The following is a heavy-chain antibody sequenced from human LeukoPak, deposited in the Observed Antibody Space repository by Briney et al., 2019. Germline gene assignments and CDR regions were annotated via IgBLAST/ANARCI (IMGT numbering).Heavy chain of an antibody. D-gene: IGHD1-7*01. V-gene: IGHV4-39*01. J-gene: IGHJ5*02. Sequence: SETLSLTCTVSGGSISSSSYYWGWIRQPPGKGLEWIGSIFYSGSAYYNPSLKSRVAISVDTSKNHFSLKLSSVTAADTAVYYWARQGGTLNSFDPWGQGTLVTVSS. CDR1: GGSISSSSYY. CDR2: IFYSGSA. CDR3: ARQGGTLNSFDP.